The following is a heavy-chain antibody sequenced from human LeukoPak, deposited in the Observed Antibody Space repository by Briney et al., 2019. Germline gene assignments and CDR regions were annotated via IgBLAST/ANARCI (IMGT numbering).Heavy chain of an antibody. Sequence: PSETLSLTCAVSGGSISSINWWSWVRQPPGKGLEWIGEINHSGSTNYNPSLKSRVTISVDTSKNQFSLELSSVTAADTAVYYCARGVSNWNYRIHLLDYWGQGTLVTVSS. CDR1: GGSISSINW. V-gene: IGHV4-4*02. J-gene: IGHJ4*02. CDR3: ARGVSNWNYRIHLLDY. D-gene: IGHD1-7*01. CDR2: INHSGST.